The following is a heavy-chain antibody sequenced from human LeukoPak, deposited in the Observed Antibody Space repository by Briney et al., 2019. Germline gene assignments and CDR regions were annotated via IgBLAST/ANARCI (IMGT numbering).Heavy chain of an antibody. J-gene: IGHJ6*03. CDR1: GGSISSSSYY. CDR3: DAVNPLSGSYYYYYYMDV. V-gene: IGHV4-39*07. CDR2: IYYSGST. D-gene: IGHD1-26*01. Sequence: KPSETLSLTCTVSGGSISSSSYYWGWIRQPPGKGLEWIGSIYYSGSTYYNPSLKSRVTISVDTSKNQFSLKLSSVTAADTAVYYCDAVNPLSGSYYYYYYMDVWGKGTTVTVSS.